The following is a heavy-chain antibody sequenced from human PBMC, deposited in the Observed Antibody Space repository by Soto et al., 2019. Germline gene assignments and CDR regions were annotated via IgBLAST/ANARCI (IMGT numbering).Heavy chain of an antibody. J-gene: IGHJ4*02. D-gene: IGHD3-22*01. CDR2: IIPIFGTA. CDR1: GCTFSGDA. Sequence: SVKGSCKTSGCTFSGDAISWRRQETEQGLEWMGGIIPIFGTANYAQKFQGRVTITADESTSTAYMELSSLRSEDTAVYYCATNSYDSSGYSYWGQGTLVTVSS. CDR3: ATNSYDSSGYSY. V-gene: IGHV1-69*13.